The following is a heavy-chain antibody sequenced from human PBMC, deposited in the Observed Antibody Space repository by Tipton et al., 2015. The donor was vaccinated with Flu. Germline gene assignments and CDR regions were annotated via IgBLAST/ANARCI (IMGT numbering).Heavy chain of an antibody. D-gene: IGHD1-26*01. CDR3: ARERILLGGTGAFDI. V-gene: IGHV4-61*02. Sequence: TLSLTCTVSGDSIKNGSYYWTWIRQPAGKGLEWIGRIYTSGTTNHNPSLKSRVSISRDTSKNLFSLNLNSVTAADSAVYYCARERILLGGTGAFDIWGRGTMVTVSS. CDR2: IYTSGTT. J-gene: IGHJ3*02. CDR1: GDSIKNGSYY.